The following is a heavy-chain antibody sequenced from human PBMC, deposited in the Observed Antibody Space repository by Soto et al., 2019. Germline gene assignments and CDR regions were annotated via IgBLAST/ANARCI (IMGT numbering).Heavy chain of an antibody. CDR3: AREGSFYYYYYYMDV. Sequence: VPVKVSCKASGYTFTSYGISWVRQAPGQGLEWMGWISAYNGNTNYAQKLQGRVTMTTDTPTSTAYMELRSLRSDDTAVYYCAREGSFYYYYYYMDVWGKGTTVTVSS. D-gene: IGHD2-15*01. CDR2: ISAYNGNT. J-gene: IGHJ6*03. V-gene: IGHV1-18*01. CDR1: GYTFTSYG.